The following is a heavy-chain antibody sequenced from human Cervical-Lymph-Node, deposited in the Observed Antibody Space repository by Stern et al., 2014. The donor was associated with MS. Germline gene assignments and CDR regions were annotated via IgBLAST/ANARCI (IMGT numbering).Heavy chain of an antibody. CDR2: INTITGNP. V-gene: IGHV7-4-1*02. CDR3: AIWYDILTGYFGY. Sequence: VQLVQSGSELKKPGASVKVSCKASGYTFTSYAMNWVRQPPGKGHEWMGWINTITGNPTYAQGFTGRFVFSLDTSVSTAYLQISSLKAEDTAVYYCAIWYDILTGYFGYWGQGTLVTVSS. CDR1: GYTFTSYA. J-gene: IGHJ4*02. D-gene: IGHD3-9*01.